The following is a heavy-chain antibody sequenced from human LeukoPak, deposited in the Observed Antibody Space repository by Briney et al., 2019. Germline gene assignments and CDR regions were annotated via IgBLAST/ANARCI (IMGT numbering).Heavy chain of an antibody. Sequence: GGSLRLSCAASGFTFSSYGMHWVRQAPGKGLEWVAPISYDGSNKYYADSVKGRFTISRDNSRNTLYLQTNSLRAEDTAVYYCTKDFSSSWYSYYFDYWGQGTLVTVSS. J-gene: IGHJ4*02. CDR3: TKDFSSSWYSYYFDY. D-gene: IGHD6-13*01. CDR1: GFTFSSYG. CDR2: ISYDGSNK. V-gene: IGHV3-30*18.